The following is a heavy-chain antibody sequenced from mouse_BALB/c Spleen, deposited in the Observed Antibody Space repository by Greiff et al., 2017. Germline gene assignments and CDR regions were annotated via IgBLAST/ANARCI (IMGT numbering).Heavy chain of an antibody. Sequence: EVKLVESGGGLVQPGGSRKLSCAASGFTFSSFGMHWVRQAPEKGLEWVAYISSGSSTIYYADTVKGRFTISRDNPKNTLFLQMTSLRSEDTAMYYCARRFTTVVATDAMDYWGQGTSVTVSS. D-gene: IGHD1-1*01. CDR2: ISSGSSTI. CDR1: GFTFSSFG. V-gene: IGHV5-17*02. CDR3: ARRFTTVVATDAMDY. J-gene: IGHJ4*01.